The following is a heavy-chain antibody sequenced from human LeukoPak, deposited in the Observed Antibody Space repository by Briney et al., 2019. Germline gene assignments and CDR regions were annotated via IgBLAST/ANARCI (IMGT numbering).Heavy chain of an antibody. V-gene: IGHV1-8*01. CDR2: MNPNSGNT. CDR1: GYTFTSCD. D-gene: IGHD2-2*01. CDR3: ARDCSSTSCDDDAFDI. Sequence: ASVKVSCKPSGYTFTSCDINWVRQATGQGLEWMGWMNPNSGNTGYAQKFQGRVTMTRNTSISTAYMELSSLRSEDTAVYYCARDCSSTSCDDDAFDIWGQGTMVTVSS. J-gene: IGHJ3*02.